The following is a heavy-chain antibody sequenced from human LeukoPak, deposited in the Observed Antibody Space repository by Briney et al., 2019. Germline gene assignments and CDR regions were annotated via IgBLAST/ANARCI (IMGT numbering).Heavy chain of an antibody. CDR1: GFTFSSYD. V-gene: IGHV3-30*18. D-gene: IGHD3-10*01. CDR2: ISYDGSNK. Sequence: GRSLRLSCAASGFTFSSYDMHWVRQAPGKGLEWVAVISYDGSNKYYADCVKGRFTVSRDNSKNTLYLQMNSLRAEDTGVYYCAKDTYYYGLDYYYGMDAWGKGTTVTVSS. CDR3: AKDTYYYGLDYYYGMDA. J-gene: IGHJ6*04.